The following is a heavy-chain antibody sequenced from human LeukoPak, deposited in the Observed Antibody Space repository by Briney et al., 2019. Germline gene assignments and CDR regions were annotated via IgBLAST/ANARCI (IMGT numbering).Heavy chain of an antibody. Sequence: RGASVKVSCKASGYTFTSYDINWVRQSTGQGLEWMGWMNPNSGNTGYAQKFQGRVTITRNTSISTAYMELSSLRSEDTAVYYCARELAEWIWNYVGYYYYMDVWGKGTTVTVSS. J-gene: IGHJ6*03. CDR1: GYTFTSYD. V-gene: IGHV1-8*03. CDR2: MNPNSGNT. CDR3: ARELAEWIWNYVGYYYYMDV. D-gene: IGHD1-7*01.